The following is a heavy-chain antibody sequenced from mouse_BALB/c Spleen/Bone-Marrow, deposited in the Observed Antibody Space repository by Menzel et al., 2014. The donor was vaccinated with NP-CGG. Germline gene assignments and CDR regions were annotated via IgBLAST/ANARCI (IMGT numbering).Heavy chain of an antibody. CDR1: GYTFTSYD. J-gene: IGHJ3*01. CDR3: ARSGDSSGYGFAY. CDR2: IYPGDGST. V-gene: IGHV1S33*01. Sequence: GALVKISCKASGYTFTSYDINWVKQRPGQGLEWIGWIYPGDGSTKYNEKFKGKATLTADKSSSTAYMQLSSLTSENSAVYFCARSGDSSGYGFAYWGQGTLVTVSA. D-gene: IGHD3-2*01.